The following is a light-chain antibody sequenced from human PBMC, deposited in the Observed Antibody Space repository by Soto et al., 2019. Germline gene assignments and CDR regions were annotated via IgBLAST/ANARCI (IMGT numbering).Light chain of an antibody. CDR2: GNN. Sequence: SVLTQPPSASGTPGQRVTISCSGSSSNIGSNTVTWYQQLPGTAPKLLIFGNNQRPSGVPDRFSGSKSGTSASLAISGLQSEDEADYYCAAWDDSLSGLVVFGGGTKLTVL. V-gene: IGLV1-44*01. CDR1: SSNIGSNT. CDR3: AAWDDSLSGLVV. J-gene: IGLJ2*01.